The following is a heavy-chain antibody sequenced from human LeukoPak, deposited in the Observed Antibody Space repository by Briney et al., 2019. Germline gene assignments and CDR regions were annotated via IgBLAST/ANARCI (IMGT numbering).Heavy chain of an antibody. Sequence: GESLQISCSASGFTFSSSAMSWVRQAPGKGLEWVSAIGTSGDRTFYADSVKGRFTISRDNSKNTLYLQMNSLRAEDTAVYYCARDRPYFDYWGQGTLVTVPS. V-gene: IGHV3-23*01. CDR2: IGTSGDRT. J-gene: IGHJ4*02. CDR1: GFTFSSSA. CDR3: ARDRPYFDY.